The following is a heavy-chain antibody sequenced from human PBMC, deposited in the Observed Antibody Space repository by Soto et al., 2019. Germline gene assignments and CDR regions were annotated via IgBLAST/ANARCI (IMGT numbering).Heavy chain of an antibody. D-gene: IGHD6-13*01. Sequence: PSETLSLTCTVSGGSISSGGYYWSWIRQHPGKGLEWIGYIYYSGSTYYNPSLKSRVTISVDTSKNQFSLKLSSVTAADTAVYYCARYSSSFYGDAFDIWGQGAMVTVSS. V-gene: IGHV4-31*03. J-gene: IGHJ3*02. CDR2: IYYSGST. CDR1: GGSISSGGYY. CDR3: ARYSSSFYGDAFDI.